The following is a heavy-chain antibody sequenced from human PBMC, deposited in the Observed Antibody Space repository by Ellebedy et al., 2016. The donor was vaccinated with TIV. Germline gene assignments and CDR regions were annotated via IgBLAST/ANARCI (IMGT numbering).Heavy chain of an antibody. CDR3: AKPYDSGSYHDAFDI. CDR2: ISYDGTNK. Sequence: PGGSLRLSCAASGFTFSSYGMHWVRQAPGKGLAWVAAISYDGTNKDYTDSVKGRFTISRDKSKNTLYRKLNILRAEDTAVYYCAKPYDSGSYHDAFDIWGQGTMVTVSS. J-gene: IGHJ3*02. D-gene: IGHD3-10*01. CDR1: GFTFSSYG. V-gene: IGHV3-30*18.